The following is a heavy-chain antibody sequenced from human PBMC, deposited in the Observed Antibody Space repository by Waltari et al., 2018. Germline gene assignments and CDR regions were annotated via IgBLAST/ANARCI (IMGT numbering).Heavy chain of an antibody. J-gene: IGHJ4*02. CDR1: GFTFSSYA. CDR2: ISYYGSNK. CDR3: ARGIAATFFDY. Sequence: QVQLVESGGGVVQPGRSLRLSCAASGFTFSSYAMHWVRQAPGKGLEWVAVISYYGSNKYYADSVKGRFTISRDNSKNTLYLQMNSLRAEDTAVYYCARGIAATFFDYWGQGTLVTVSS. V-gene: IGHV3-30-3*01. D-gene: IGHD6-13*01.